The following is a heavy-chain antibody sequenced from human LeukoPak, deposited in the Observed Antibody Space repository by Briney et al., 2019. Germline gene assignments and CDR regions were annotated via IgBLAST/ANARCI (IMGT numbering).Heavy chain of an antibody. CDR2: INHSGSI. D-gene: IGHD4-17*01. J-gene: IGHJ4*02. V-gene: IGHV4-34*01. CDR3: ATSYYGDYVPFDY. Sequence: SETLSLTCAVYGGSFSGYYWSWIRQPPGKGLEWIGEINHSGSINYNPSLKSRVTISVDTSKNQFSLKLSSVTAADTAVYYCATSYYGDYVPFDYWGQGTLVTVSS. CDR1: GGSFSGYY.